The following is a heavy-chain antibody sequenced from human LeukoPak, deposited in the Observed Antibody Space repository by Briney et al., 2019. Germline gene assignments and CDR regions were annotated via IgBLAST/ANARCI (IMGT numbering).Heavy chain of an antibody. Sequence: GASVKVSCKASGGTFSSYAISWVRQAPGQGLEWMGRIIPILGIANYAQKFQGRVTITADKSTSTAYMELSSLRSEDTAVYYCARDWVPYGSGSLYYFDYWGQEPWSPSPQ. CDR1: GGTFSSYA. V-gene: IGHV1-69*04. D-gene: IGHD3-10*01. J-gene: IGHJ4*01. CDR2: IIPILGIA. CDR3: ARDWVPYGSGSLYYFDY.